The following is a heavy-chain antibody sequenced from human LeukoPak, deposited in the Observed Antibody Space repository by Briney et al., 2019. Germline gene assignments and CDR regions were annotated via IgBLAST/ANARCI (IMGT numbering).Heavy chain of an antibody. CDR1: GFTFSSYE. J-gene: IGHJ4*02. Sequence: PGGSLRLSCAASGFTFSSYEMNWVRQAPGKGLEWVSYISSSGSTIYYADSVKGRFTISRDNAKNSLYLQMNSLRAEDKAVYYCARDQTYYYDSSGYRGLDYWGQGTLVTVSS. V-gene: IGHV3-48*03. D-gene: IGHD3-22*01. CDR3: ARDQTYYYDSSGYRGLDY. CDR2: ISSSGSTI.